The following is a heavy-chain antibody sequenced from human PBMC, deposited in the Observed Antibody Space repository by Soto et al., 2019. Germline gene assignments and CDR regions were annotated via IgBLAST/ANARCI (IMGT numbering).Heavy chain of an antibody. V-gene: IGHV4-31*03. J-gene: IGHJ4*02. CDR1: GGSISSGGYY. D-gene: IGHD4-4*01. Sequence: QVQLQESGPGLVKPSQTLSLTCTVSGGSISSGGYYWSWIRQHPGKGLEWIGYIYYSGSTYYNPSLKSRVTISVDTSKNQFSLKLSSVTAADTAVYYCAGDPEEGGTMTSGGGYWGQGTLVTVSS. CDR3: AGDPEEGGTMTSGGGY. CDR2: IYYSGST.